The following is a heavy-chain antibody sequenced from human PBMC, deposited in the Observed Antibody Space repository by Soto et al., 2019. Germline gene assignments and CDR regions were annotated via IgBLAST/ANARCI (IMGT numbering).Heavy chain of an antibody. Sequence: QVQLVQSGAEVKKPGSSVXVXXKASGGTFSXYAISWVRQAPGQGLEWMGGIIPIFGTANYAQKFQGRVTITADESTSTAYMELSSLRSEDTAVYYCASTVVTVYGMDVWGQGTTVTVSS. J-gene: IGHJ6*02. CDR2: IIPIFGTA. D-gene: IGHD2-15*01. CDR1: GGTFSXYA. CDR3: ASTVVTVYGMDV. V-gene: IGHV1-69*12.